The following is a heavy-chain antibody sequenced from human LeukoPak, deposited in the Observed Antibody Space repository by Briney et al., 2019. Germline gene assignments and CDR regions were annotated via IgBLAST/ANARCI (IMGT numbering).Heavy chain of an antibody. CDR3: ARSHRSSTWGYYYYYGMDV. CDR2: INHSGST. D-gene: IGHD2-2*01. CDR1: GGSFSGYY. Sequence: SETLSLTCAVYGGSFSGYYWSWIRQPPGKGLEWIGEINHSGSTNYNPSLKSRVTISVDTSKNQFSLKLSSVTAADTAVYYCARSHRSSTWGYYYYYGMDVWGQGTTVTVSS. J-gene: IGHJ6*02. V-gene: IGHV4-34*01.